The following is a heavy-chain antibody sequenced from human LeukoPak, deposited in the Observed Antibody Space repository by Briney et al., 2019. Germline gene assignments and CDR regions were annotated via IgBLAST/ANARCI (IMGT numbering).Heavy chain of an antibody. CDR3: ARGFTPAASWFDP. CDR1: GGTFSSYA. CDR2: ITPIFGTA. V-gene: IGHV1-69*13. Sequence: SVKVSCKASGGTFSSYAISWVRQAPGQGLEWMGGITPIFGTANYAQKFQGRVTITADESTSTAYMELSSLRSEDTAVYYCARGFTPAASWFDPWGQGTLVTVSS. J-gene: IGHJ5*02. D-gene: IGHD2-2*01.